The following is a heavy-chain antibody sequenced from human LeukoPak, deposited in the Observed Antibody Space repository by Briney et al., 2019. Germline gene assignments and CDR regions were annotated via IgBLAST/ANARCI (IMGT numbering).Heavy chain of an antibody. CDR3: ARADGSGTIWEDAFDI. J-gene: IGHJ3*02. D-gene: IGHD3-10*01. V-gene: IGHV3-23*01. CDR1: GFTFSSYA. CDR2: ISGSGGST. Sequence: GGSLRLSCAASGFTFSSYAMSWVRQAPGKGLEWVSAISGSGGSTYYADSVKGRFTISRDNSKNTLYLQMNSLRAEDTAVYYCARADGSGTIWEDAFDIWGQGTMVTVSS.